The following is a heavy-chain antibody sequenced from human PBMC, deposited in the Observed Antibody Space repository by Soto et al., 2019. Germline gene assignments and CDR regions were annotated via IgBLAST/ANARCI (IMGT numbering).Heavy chain of an antibody. Sequence: EVQLLESGGGLVQPGGSLRLSCAASGFTFSNHAMSWVRQAPGKGLEWVSAISGNGISTYYADSVRGRFTISRDNSKNTLYLQMNRRRADDTAVYYCARDAIAMVRGTNNWFDPWGQGTLVTVST. CDR3: ARDAIAMVRGTNNWFDP. D-gene: IGHD3-10*01. CDR1: GFTFSNHA. V-gene: IGHV3-23*01. J-gene: IGHJ5*02. CDR2: ISGNGIST.